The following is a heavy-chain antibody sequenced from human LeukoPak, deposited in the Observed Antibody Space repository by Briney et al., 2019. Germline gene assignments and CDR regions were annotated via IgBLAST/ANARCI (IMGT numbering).Heavy chain of an antibody. D-gene: IGHD1-26*01. V-gene: IGHV4-4*02. CDR2: IYHSGST. J-gene: IGHJ4*02. CDR1: GGSISSSNW. CDR3: ARDPVGATPSDY. Sequence: SGTLSLTCAVSGGSISSSNWWSWVRQPPGQGLEWIGEIYHSGSTNCNPSLKSRVTISVDKSKNQFSLKLSSVTAADTAVYYCARDPVGATPSDYWGQGTLVTVSS.